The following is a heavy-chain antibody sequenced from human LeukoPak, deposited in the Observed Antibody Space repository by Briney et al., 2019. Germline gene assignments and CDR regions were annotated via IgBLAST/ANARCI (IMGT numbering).Heavy chain of an antibody. V-gene: IGHV4-39*01. CDR2: IYYSGST. Sequence: PSETLSLTCTVSGGSISGSSYYWGWIRQPPGKGLEWIGSIYYSGSTYYNPSLKSRVTISVDTSKNQFSLKLNSVTAADTAVYYCAKWSLVNYYGMDVWGQGTTVTVSS. CDR3: AKWSLVNYYGMDV. CDR1: GGSISGSSYY. D-gene: IGHD3-10*01. J-gene: IGHJ6*02.